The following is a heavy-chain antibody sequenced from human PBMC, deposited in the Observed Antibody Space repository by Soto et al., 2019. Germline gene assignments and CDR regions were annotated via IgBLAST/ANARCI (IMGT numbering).Heavy chain of an antibody. V-gene: IGHV3-23*01. CDR3: ARGVYWTTITCYANFFAMDV. CDR2: VSGSGGGT. Sequence: EVQLLESGGGLEQAGGSLRVSCAASGFTFKSYAMTWVRQAPGKGLEWVSSVSGSGGGTYYADSVKDWFTISRDNPKNTVYLQMNRLRAEDTAVYYCARGVYWTTITCYANFFAMDVWGKGTWVTVSS. CDR1: GFTFKSYA. D-gene: IGHD2-2*01. J-gene: IGHJ6*03.